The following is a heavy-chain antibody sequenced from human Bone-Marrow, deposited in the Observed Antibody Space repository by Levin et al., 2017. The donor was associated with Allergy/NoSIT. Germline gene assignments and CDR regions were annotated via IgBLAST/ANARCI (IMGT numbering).Heavy chain of an antibody. V-gene: IGHV3-66*01. CDR3: ARDGQGHSSSPY. CDR2: IYSGGST. D-gene: IGHD6-6*01. Sequence: GGSLRLSCAASGFSVSNNFLNWVRLVPGKGLEWVSLIYSGGSTHYADSVKGRFTISRDNSRNTLYLQMNSLRVEDTAVYYCARDGQGHSSSPYWGQGTLVTVSS. J-gene: IGHJ4*02. CDR1: GFSVSNNF.